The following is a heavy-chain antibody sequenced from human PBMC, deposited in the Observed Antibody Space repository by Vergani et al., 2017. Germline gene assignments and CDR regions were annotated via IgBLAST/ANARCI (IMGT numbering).Heavy chain of an antibody. CDR2: IYYSGST. CDR1: GGSISSSSYY. CDR3: ERHAGIAVAGSYYYYYYMDV. J-gene: IGHJ6*03. Sequence: QLQLQESGPGLVKPSETLSLTCTVSGGSISSSSYYWGWIRQPPGKGLEWIGSIYYSGSTYYNPSLKSRVTISVDTSKNQFSLKLSSVTAADTAVYYCERHAGIAVAGSYYYYYYMDVWDKGTAITVSS. D-gene: IGHD6-19*01. V-gene: IGHV4-39*01.